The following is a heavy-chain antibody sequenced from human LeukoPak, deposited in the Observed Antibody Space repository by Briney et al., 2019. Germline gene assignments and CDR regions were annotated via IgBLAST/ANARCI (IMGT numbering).Heavy chain of an antibody. CDR2: IYYSGST. CDR3: AGEKYSYYFDY. V-gene: IGHV4-30-4*01. J-gene: IGHJ4*02. D-gene: IGHD5-18*01. Sequence: SETLSLTCTASGGPISSGDYSWSSIRQPPGKGLEWIGYIYYSGSTYYNPSLKSRVTISVDTSKNQFSLKLSSVTAADTGVYYCAGEKYSYYFDYWGQGTLVTVSS. CDR1: GGPISSGDYS.